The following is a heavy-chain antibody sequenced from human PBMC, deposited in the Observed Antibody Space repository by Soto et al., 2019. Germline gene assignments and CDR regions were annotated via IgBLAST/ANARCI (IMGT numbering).Heavy chain of an antibody. CDR2: ISGYNGNT. CDR3: ARSAPPIDY. Sequence: ASVKVSCKASGYTFTSNCCSWVRQAPGQGLEWMGWISGYNGNTKYSQKFQGRVTITRDTSASTAYMELSSLRSEDTAVYYCARSAPPIDYWGQGTLVTVSS. CDR1: GYTFTSNC. J-gene: IGHJ4*02. V-gene: IGHV1-18*01.